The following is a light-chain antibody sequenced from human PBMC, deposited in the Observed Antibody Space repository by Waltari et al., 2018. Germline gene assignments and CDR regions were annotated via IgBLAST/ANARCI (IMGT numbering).Light chain of an antibody. CDR2: DVN. CDR3: CSYAGSYILV. J-gene: IGLJ2*01. V-gene: IGLV2-11*01. Sequence: QSALTQPRSVSGSPGQSVTLSCTGTSSDVGGYNYVPSYQQPPGKAPKLMIYDVNKRPSGVPDRFSGSKSGNTASLTISGLQAEDEADFYCCSYAGSYILVFGGGTKLTVL. CDR1: SSDVGGYNY.